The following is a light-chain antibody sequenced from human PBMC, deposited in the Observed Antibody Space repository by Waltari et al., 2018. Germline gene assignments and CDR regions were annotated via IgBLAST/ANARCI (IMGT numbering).Light chain of an antibody. J-gene: IGLJ1*01. Sequence: QSRPTPPASVSGSPGQSITISCPGPTRDVASDNRAPWYQQYPGNAPKLLVYEVTKRTSGVSDRFSGPKSGKTASLTISGLQSQEEADYYCCSYAGLGIYVFGTGTKVTVL. CDR1: TRDVASDNR. V-gene: IGLV2-23*02. CDR3: CSYAGLGIYV. CDR2: EVT.